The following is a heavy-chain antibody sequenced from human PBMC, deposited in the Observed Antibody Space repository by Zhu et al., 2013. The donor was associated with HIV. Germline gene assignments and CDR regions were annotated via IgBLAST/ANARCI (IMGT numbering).Heavy chain of an antibody. J-gene: IGHJ4*02. CDR1: GSTFSSYA. D-gene: IGHD2-2*01. CDR2: ISYDGSNK. V-gene: IGHV3-30-3*01. Sequence: VQLVESGGGVVQPGRSLRLSCAASGSTFSSYAMHWVRQAPGKGLEWVAVISYDGSNKDYADSVKGRFTISRDNSKNTLYLQMNSLRAEDTAVYYCARDDQYYFDYWGQGTLVTVSS. CDR3: ARDDQYYFDY.